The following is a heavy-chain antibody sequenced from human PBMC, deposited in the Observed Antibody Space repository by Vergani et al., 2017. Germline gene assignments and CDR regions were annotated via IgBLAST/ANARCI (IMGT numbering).Heavy chain of an antibody. CDR3: ARGGDYYDSSGYPTRAFDI. Sequence: QVQLQESGPGLVKPSGTLSLTCAVSGGSISSSNWWSWVRQPPGKGLEWIGEIYHSGSTNYNPSLKRRVTISVAKSKNQFSLKLSSVTAADTAVYYCARGGDYYDSSGYPTRAFDIWGQGTMVTVSS. CDR1: GGSISSSNW. J-gene: IGHJ3*02. V-gene: IGHV4-4*02. D-gene: IGHD3-22*01. CDR2: IYHSGST.